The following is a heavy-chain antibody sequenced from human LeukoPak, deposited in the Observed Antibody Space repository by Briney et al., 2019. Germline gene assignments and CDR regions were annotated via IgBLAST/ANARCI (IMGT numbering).Heavy chain of an antibody. CDR2: IYYSGST. J-gene: IGHJ4*02. D-gene: IGHD3-22*01. V-gene: IGHV4-59*12. Sequence: SETLSLTCTVSGGSISSYYWSWIRQPPGKGLEWIGYIYYSGSTNYNPSLKSRVTISVDTSKNQFSLKLSSVTAADTAVYYCARGNQFTMNPSQFFGWGQGTLVTVSS. CDR3: ARGNQFTMNPSQFFG. CDR1: GGSISSYY.